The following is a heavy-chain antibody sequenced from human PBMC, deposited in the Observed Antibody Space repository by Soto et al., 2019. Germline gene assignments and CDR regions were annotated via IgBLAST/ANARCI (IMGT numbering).Heavy chain of an antibody. CDR2: ISSTSSNI. J-gene: IGHJ3*01. Sequence: GGSLRHSCVASAFSFSASIMHWVRQSPGKGLEWIATISSTSSNIYYAGSVKGRFSISRYNPKNSLFLHMNSLGAEDMAVYYCARGIESTSLVTFDVWGQGTMVTVSS. V-gene: IGHV3-21*01. CDR3: ARGIESTSLVTFDV. D-gene: IGHD1-1*01. CDR1: AFSFSASI.